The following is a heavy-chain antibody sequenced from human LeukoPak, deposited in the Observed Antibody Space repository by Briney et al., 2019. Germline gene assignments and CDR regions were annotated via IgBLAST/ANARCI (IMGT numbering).Heavy chain of an antibody. V-gene: IGHV1-3*01. Sequence: ASVKVSCKASGYTFTSYAMHWVRQAPGQRLEWMGWINAGXGNTKYSQKFQGRVTITRDTSASTAYMELSSLRSEDTAVYYCARGNHFDWLLSYYYYGMDVWGQGTTVTVSS. CDR3: ARGNHFDWLLSYYYYGMDV. J-gene: IGHJ6*02. CDR2: INAGXGNT. D-gene: IGHD3-9*01. CDR1: GYTFTSYA.